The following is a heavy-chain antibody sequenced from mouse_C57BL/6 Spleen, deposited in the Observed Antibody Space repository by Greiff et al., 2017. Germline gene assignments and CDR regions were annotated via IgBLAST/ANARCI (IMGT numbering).Heavy chain of an antibody. CDR3: ARHGRYERGYFDY. CDR1: GFTFSSYG. D-gene: IGHD2-10*02. Sequence: EVKLMESGGDLVKPGGSLKLSCAASGFTFSSYGMSWVRQTPDKRLEWVATISSGGSYTYYPDSVKGRFTISRDNAKNTLYLQKSSLKSEDTAMYYCARHGRYERGYFDYWGQGTTLTVSS. CDR2: ISSGGSYT. V-gene: IGHV5-6*01. J-gene: IGHJ2*01.